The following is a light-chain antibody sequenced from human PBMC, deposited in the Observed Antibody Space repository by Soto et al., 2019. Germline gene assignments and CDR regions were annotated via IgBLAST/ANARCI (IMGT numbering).Light chain of an antibody. V-gene: IGLV2-14*01. J-gene: IGLJ2*01. CDR1: SGDVGRYNF. CDR2: DVT. Sequence: QSVLAQPASVSGSPGQSITISCTGTSGDVGRYNFVSWYQQYPGKAPKLIIFDVTNRPSGVSGRFSGSKSRNTAALTISGLQAEDEADYHCSSYSTSSTVVFGGGTQLTVL. CDR3: SSYSTSSTVV.